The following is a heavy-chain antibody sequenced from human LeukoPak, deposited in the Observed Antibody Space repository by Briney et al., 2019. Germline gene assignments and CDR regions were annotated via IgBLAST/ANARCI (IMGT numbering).Heavy chain of an antibody. V-gene: IGHV1-2*02. Sequence: ASVKVSCKASGYTFTGYYMHWVRQAPGQGLEWMGWINPNSGGTNYAQKFQGRVTMTRDTSISTAYMELSRLRSDDTAVYYCARQENYYDSSGYYYPFDYWGQGTLVTVSS. D-gene: IGHD3-22*01. CDR3: ARQENYYDSSGYYYPFDY. J-gene: IGHJ4*02. CDR1: GYTFTGYY. CDR2: INPNSGGT.